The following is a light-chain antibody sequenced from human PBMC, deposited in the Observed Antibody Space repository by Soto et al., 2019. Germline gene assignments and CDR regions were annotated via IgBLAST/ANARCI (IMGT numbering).Light chain of an antibody. CDR1: QSIINF. CDR2: AAS. V-gene: IGKV1-39*01. Sequence: DILVTQSPPSLSASVGDRVTITCRTSQSIINFLNWYQQKPGKAPDLLIYAASTLQSGVPSRFSGSGSGTDFTLTISSLQPEDSATYYCHQTYIAPWAVGQGTKVDIK. J-gene: IGKJ1*01. CDR3: HQTYIAPWA.